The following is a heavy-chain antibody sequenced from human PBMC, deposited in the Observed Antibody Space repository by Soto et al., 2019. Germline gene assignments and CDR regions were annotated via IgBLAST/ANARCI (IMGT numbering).Heavy chain of an antibody. Sequence: LRLSCAASGFTFSDYYMSWIRQAPGKGLEWVSYISSSSSYTNYADSVKGRFTISRDNAKNSLYLQMNSLRAENTAVYYCARSFGASSSGYPVGYWGQGTLVTVSS. J-gene: IGHJ4*02. CDR1: GFTFSDYY. V-gene: IGHV3-11*06. CDR3: ARSFGASSSGYPVGY. CDR2: ISSSSSYT. D-gene: IGHD3-22*01.